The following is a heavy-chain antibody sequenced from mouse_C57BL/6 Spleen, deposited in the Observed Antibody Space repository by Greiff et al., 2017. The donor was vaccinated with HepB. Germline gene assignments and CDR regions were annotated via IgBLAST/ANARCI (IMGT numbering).Heavy chain of an antibody. CDR1: GFTFSDYG. D-gene: IGHD1-1*01. Sequence: EVKVEESGGGLVKPGGSLKLSCAASGFTFSDYGMHWVRQAPEKGLEWVAYISSGSSTIYYADTVKGRFTISRDNAKNTLFLQMTSLRSEDTAMYYCARPMATVVAFDYWGQGTTLTVSS. CDR3: ARPMATVVAFDY. V-gene: IGHV5-17*01. CDR2: ISSGSSTI. J-gene: IGHJ2*01.